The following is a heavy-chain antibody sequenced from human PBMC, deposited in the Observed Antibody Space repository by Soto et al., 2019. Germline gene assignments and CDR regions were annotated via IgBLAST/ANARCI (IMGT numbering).Heavy chain of an antibody. Sequence: QVQLQESGPGLVKPSGTLSLTCAVSGGSISSSNWWSWVRQPPGKGLEWIGEIYHSGSTNYNPSLQSRVTISVDKSKNQFSLKLSSVTAADTAVYYCARPATNHYGDWGGSWFDPWGQGTLVTVSS. V-gene: IGHV4-4*02. D-gene: IGHD4-17*01. CDR3: ARPATNHYGDWGGSWFDP. CDR2: IYHSGST. CDR1: GGSISSSNW. J-gene: IGHJ5*02.